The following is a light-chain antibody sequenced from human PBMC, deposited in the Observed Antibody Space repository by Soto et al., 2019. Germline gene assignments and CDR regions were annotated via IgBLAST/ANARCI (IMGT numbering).Light chain of an antibody. V-gene: IGLV1-40*01. Sequence: QSVLTQPPSVSGAPGQRVTISCTGSSSNIGAGYDVHWYQNLPGTAPKLLIYGNSNRPSGVPDRFSGSKSGTSASLAITGLQADDEADYYCQSYDTSLSVGVVFGGGTKLTVL. CDR1: SSNIGAGYD. J-gene: IGLJ2*01. CDR2: GNS. CDR3: QSYDTSLSVGVV.